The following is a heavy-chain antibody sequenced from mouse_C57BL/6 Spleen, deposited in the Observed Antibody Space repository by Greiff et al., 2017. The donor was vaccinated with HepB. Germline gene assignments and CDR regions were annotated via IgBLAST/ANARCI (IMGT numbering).Heavy chain of an antibody. Sequence: QVQLKESGPGLVQPSQSLSITCTVSGFSLTSYGVHWVRQSPGKGLEWLGVIWSGGSTDYNAAFISRLSISKDNSKGQVFFKMNSLQADDTAIYYCARYAYYYGSSGYFDYWGQGTTLTVSS. J-gene: IGHJ2*01. V-gene: IGHV2-2*01. CDR3: ARYAYYYGSSGYFDY. CDR2: IWSGGST. CDR1: GFSLTSYG. D-gene: IGHD1-1*01.